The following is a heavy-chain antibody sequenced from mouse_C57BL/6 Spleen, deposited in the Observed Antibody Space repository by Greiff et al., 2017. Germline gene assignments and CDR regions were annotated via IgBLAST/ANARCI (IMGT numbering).Heavy chain of an antibody. J-gene: IGHJ3*01. CDR1: GFTFSSYA. CDR3: ARDRGGSRPFAY. D-gene: IGHD1-1*01. V-gene: IGHV5-4*01. Sequence: EVQLVESGGGLVKPGGSLKLSCAASGFTFSSYAMSWVRQTPEKRLEWVATISDGGSYTYYPDNVKGRFTISRDNAKNNLYLQMSHLKSEDTAMYYCARDRGGSRPFAYWGQGTLVTVSA. CDR2: ISDGGSYT.